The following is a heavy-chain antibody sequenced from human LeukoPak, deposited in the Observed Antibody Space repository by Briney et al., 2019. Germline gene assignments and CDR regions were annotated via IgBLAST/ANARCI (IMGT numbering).Heavy chain of an antibody. CDR3: ARAAGYYYYYMDV. CDR2: IYYSGST. V-gene: IGHV4-30-4*07. CDR1: GGSISSGGYS. Sequence: PSETLSLTCAVSGGSISSGGYSWSWIRQPPGKGLEWIGYIYYSGSTYYNPSLKSRVTISLDKSKNQCSLNLKSVSAADTAVYYCARAAGYYYYYMDVWGKGTTVTVSS. D-gene: IGHD6-25*01. J-gene: IGHJ6*03.